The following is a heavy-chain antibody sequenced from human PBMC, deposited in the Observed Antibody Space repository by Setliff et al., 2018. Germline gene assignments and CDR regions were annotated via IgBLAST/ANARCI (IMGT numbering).Heavy chain of an antibody. J-gene: IGHJ4*02. CDR2: ISPYSGKT. CDR1: GYNFITLG. Sequence: ASVKVSCKTSGYNFITLGINWVRQAPGQGLEWVGWISPYSGKTDYAQKFQDRVIMTIDSATTTAYMELKTLRSDDTAVYYCARGRGPDIVVAIPGDYWGQGTQVTVSS. D-gene: IGHD2-15*01. V-gene: IGHV1-18*01. CDR3: ARGRGPDIVVAIPGDY.